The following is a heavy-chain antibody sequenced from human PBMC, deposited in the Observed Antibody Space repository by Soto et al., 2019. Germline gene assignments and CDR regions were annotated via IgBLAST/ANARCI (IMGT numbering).Heavy chain of an antibody. D-gene: IGHD3-9*01. V-gene: IGHV4-59*03. CDR3: VRLVGNSWLDH. CDR1: GGSISNYY. Sequence: PSETLSLTCTVSGGSISNYYWSWIRQPPGRGLEWIGHIFYSGGTNYNPALKSRVTISVDTSKSQFSLKLSSVTAADTAVYYCVRLVGNSWLDHWGQGTLVTVSS. CDR2: IFYSGGT. J-gene: IGHJ4*02.